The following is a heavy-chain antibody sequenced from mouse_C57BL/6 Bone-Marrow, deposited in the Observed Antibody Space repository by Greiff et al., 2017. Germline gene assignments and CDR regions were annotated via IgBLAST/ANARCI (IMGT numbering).Heavy chain of an antibody. V-gene: IGHV1-39*01. CDR3: AGGYDSDYAMDY. Sequence: VQLQQPGPELVKPGASVKISCKASGYSFTDYNMNWVKQSNGKSLEWIGVINPNYGTTSYIQKFKGKATLTVDQSSSTAYMQLNSLTSEDSAVYYCAGGYDSDYAMDYWGQGTSVTVSS. J-gene: IGHJ4*01. CDR1: GYSFTDYN. CDR2: INPNYGTT. D-gene: IGHD2-4*01.